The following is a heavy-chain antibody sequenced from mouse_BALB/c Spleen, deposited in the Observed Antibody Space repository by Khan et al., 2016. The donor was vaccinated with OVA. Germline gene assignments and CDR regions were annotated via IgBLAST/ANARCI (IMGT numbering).Heavy chain of an antibody. CDR1: GYTFTSYG. V-gene: IGHV9-3-1*01. CDR2: INTYTGEP. CDR3: ARPPYFSYVMVY. D-gene: IGHD2-10*01. J-gene: IGHJ4*01. Sequence: QVQLKQSGPELKKPGETVKISCKASGYTFTSYGMNWVKQAPGKGLKWMGWINTYTGEPTYGDDFKGRFAFSLETSASTAYLQINNLKNEDTATYFWARPPYFSYVMVYWGKGTSVTVSP.